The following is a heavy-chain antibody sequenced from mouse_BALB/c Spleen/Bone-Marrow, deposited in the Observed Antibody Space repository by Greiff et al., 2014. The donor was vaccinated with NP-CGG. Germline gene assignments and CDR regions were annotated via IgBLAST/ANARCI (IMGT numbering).Heavy chain of an antibody. V-gene: IGHV2-5-1*01. J-gene: IGHJ3*01. CDR3: AKNGGYDGWFAY. D-gene: IGHD2-14*01. Sequence: VQLQESGPSLVQPSQSLSITCTVSGFSLTSYGVQWVRQSPGKGLEWLGVIWRGGSTAYNAAFMSRRSITKDTSKSQVFFKMNSLQADDTAIYYCAKNGGYDGWFAYWGQGTLVTVSA. CDR2: IWRGGST. CDR1: GFSLTSYG.